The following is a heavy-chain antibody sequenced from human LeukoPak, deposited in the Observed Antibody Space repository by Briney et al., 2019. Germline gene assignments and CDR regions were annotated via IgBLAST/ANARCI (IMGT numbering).Heavy chain of an antibody. CDR3: VKDVGGSYAFDY. V-gene: IGHV3-64D*09. Sequence: GGSLRLSCSASGXTFSRYAMHWVRQAPGKGLEYVSGINDNGGRTHYGDSVKGRFSISRDNSKNTLHLQMSTLRAEDTALYYCVKDVGGSYAFDYWGQGILVTVAS. J-gene: IGHJ4*02. CDR2: INDNGGRT. CDR1: GXTFSRYA. D-gene: IGHD1-26*01.